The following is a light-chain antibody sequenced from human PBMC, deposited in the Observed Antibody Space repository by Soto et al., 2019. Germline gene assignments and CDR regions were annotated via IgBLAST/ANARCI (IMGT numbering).Light chain of an antibody. V-gene: IGLV2-14*01. CDR2: EVN. CDR1: STDVGGYKY. CDR3: SSFSSSSTPYV. Sequence: QSALTQPASVSGSPGQSITISCTGTSTDVGGYKYVSWYQQHPGTAPKLMIFEVNGRPSGVSDRFSGSKSGNTASLTISGLQPEDEADYYCSSFSSSSTPYVYGPGPKVTLL. J-gene: IGLJ1*01.